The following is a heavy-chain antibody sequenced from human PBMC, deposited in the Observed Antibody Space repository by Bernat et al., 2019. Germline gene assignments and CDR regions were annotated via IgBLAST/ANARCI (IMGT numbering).Heavy chain of an antibody. Sequence: EVQLVESGGGLVQPGGSLRLSCEASGFTFSTYAMSWVRQAPGKGLEWVSGINAGGGRKYYAESVKGRFTISRDNSKNTVDLQMNSLRAEDTALYYCGKDAEVCSGSTCYRPSNYWGQGTLVTVSA. CDR2: INAGGGRK. CDR1: GFTFSTYA. J-gene: IGHJ4*02. CDR3: GKDAEVCSGSTCYRPSNY. D-gene: IGHD2-15*01. V-gene: IGHV3-23*04.